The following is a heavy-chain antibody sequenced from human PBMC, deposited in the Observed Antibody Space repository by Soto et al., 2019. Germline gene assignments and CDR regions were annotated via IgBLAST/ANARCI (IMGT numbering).Heavy chain of an antibody. V-gene: IGHV1-18*04. CDR3: ACDCDVNCGGNWFDP. CDR2: ISPNNGNT. CDR1: GYTFSSYG. D-gene: IGHD2-21*01. Sequence: ASVKVSCKASGYTFSSYGLSWVRQAPGPGLEWMGWISPNNGNTDYAQKFQGRVTLTTDTSTSTAYMELRSLRSDDTAVYYCACDCDVNCGGNWFDPWGQASVVAVS. J-gene: IGHJ5*02.